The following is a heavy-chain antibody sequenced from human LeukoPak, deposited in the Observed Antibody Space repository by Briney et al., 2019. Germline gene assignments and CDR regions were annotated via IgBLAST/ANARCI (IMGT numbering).Heavy chain of an antibody. Sequence: ETLSLTCAVYGGSFSGYYWSWVRQAPGKGLEWVSAISGSGGSTYYADSVKGRFTISRDNSKNTLYLQMNSLRVEDTAVYYCAKPQWLGLYHFDYWGQGTLVTVSS. V-gene: IGHV3-23*01. CDR1: GGSFSGYY. D-gene: IGHD6-19*01. CDR2: ISGSGGST. J-gene: IGHJ4*02. CDR3: AKPQWLGLYHFDY.